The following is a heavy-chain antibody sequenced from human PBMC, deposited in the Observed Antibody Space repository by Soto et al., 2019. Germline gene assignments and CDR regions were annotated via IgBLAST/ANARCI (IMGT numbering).Heavy chain of an antibody. J-gene: IGHJ6*03. D-gene: IGHD4-17*01. CDR1: GGSISSSSYY. CDR2: IYYSGST. Sequence: SETLSLTCTVSGGSISSSSYYWGWIRQPPGEGLEWIGSIYYSGSTYYNPSLKSRVTISVDTSKNQFSLKLSSVTAADTAVYYCARHANYGDYEYYYYYYYMDVWGKGTTVTVSS. V-gene: IGHV4-39*01. CDR3: ARHANYGDYEYYYYYYYMDV.